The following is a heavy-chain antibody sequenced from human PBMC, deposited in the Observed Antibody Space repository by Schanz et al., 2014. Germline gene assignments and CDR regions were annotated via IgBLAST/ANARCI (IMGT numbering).Heavy chain of an antibody. J-gene: IGHJ4*02. CDR3: ARDWSMGSSSYYFDN. CDR2: VSYDGNYK. V-gene: IGHV3-30*07. Sequence: QVQLVESGGVVAQPGRSLRLSCAASGFLFGSYSMHWVRQAPGKGLEWVAVVSYDGNYKHYADSVQGRITVSRDNSRNTLYLQLNSLRDEDAAVYYCARDWSMGSSSYYFDNWGQGTRVIVSS. D-gene: IGHD6-13*01. CDR1: GFLFGSYS.